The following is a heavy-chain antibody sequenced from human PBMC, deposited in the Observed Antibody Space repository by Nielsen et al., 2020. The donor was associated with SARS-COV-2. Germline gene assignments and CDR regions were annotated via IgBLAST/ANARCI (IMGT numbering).Heavy chain of an antibody. D-gene: IGHD4-23*01. V-gene: IGHV1-46*01. Sequence: ASVKVSCKASGYTFTSYYMHWVRQAPGQGLEWTGIINPSGGSTSYAQKFQGRVTMTRDTSTSTVYMELSSLRSEDTAVYYCASGILYGGNFYYYYGMDVWGQGTTVTVSS. CDR1: GYTFTSYY. J-gene: IGHJ6*02. CDR3: ASGILYGGNFYYYYGMDV. CDR2: INPSGGST.